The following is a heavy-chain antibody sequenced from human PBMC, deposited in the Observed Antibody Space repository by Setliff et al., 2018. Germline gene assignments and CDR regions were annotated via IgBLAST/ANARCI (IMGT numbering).Heavy chain of an antibody. CDR1: GFIFNTYT. J-gene: IGHJ5*01. V-gene: IGHV3-21*01. Sequence: PGGSLRLSCAASGFIFNTYTMNWVRQAPGQGPEWVSSIRASSDYIYYAGSVKGRFTISRDNTKNSLDLQMNSLRVDDTAVYFCARSGGSASASWFDSWGQGTLVTVSS. D-gene: IGHD2-15*01. CDR3: ARSGGSASASWFDS. CDR2: IRASSDYI.